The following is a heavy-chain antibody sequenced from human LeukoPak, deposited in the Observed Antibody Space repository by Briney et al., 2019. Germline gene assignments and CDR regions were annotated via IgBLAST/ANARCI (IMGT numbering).Heavy chain of an antibody. Sequence: SQTLSLTCTVSGGSISSGSYYWSWIRQPAGKGLEWIGRIYTSGSTNYNPSLKSRVAISVDTSKNQFSLKLSSVTAADTAVYYCARSKAHLSTSWYGTWFDPWGQGTLVTVSS. CDR2: IYTSGST. J-gene: IGHJ5*02. D-gene: IGHD2-2*01. CDR3: ARSKAHLSTSWYGTWFDP. V-gene: IGHV4-61*02. CDR1: GGSISSGSYY.